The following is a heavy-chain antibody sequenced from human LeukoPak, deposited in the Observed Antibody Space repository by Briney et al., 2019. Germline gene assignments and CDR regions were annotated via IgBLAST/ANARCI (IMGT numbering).Heavy chain of an antibody. CDR1: GGSFSGYY. J-gene: IGHJ3*02. CDR3: ARGDYYDSSGYYYLPGI. Sequence: SETLSLTCAVYGGSFSGYYWSWIRQPPGKGLEWIGEINHSGSTNYNPSLKSRVTISVDTSKNQFSLKLSSVTAADTAVYYCARGDYYDSSGYYYLPGIWGQGTMVTVSS. CDR2: INHSGST. D-gene: IGHD3-22*01. V-gene: IGHV4-34*01.